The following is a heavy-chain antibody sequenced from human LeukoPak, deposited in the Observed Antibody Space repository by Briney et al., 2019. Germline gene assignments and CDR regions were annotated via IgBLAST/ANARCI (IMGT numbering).Heavy chain of an antibody. CDR1: GYSISSGYY. CDR3: ARHRSLSEHFDY. CDR2: MYHSGST. V-gene: IGHV4-38-2*02. Sequence: KTSETLSLTCTVSGYSISSGYYWGWIRQSPGKGLEWIGSMYHSGSTYYNPSLKSRVTISVDTSKNQFSLKLSSVTAADTAVYYCARHRSLSEHFDYWGQGTLVTVSS. J-gene: IGHJ4*02.